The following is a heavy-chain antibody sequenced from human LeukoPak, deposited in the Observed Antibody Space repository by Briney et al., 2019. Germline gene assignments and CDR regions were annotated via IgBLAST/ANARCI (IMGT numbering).Heavy chain of an antibody. CDR1: GGSFRGYY. D-gene: IGHD3-22*01. CDR3: ARERITMIVGRRRAFDI. J-gene: IGHJ3*02. CDR2: INHSGST. V-gene: IGHV4-34*01. Sequence: PSETLSLTCAVYGGSFRGYYWSWIRQPQGRGCSGLGEINHSGSTNYNLSLKSRVTISVDTSKNQFSLKLSSVTAADTAVYYCARERITMIVGRRRAFDIWGQGTMVTVSS.